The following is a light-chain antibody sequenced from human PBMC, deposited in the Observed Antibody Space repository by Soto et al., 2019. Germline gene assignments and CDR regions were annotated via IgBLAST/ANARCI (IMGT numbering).Light chain of an antibody. CDR1: QSLLHSNGYNY. Sequence: DIVMTQSPLSLPVTPGEPASISCRSSQSLLHSNGYNYLDWYLQKPGQSPQLLISLGSNRASGVPDRFSGSGSGTDFTLKISRVEAEDVGVYYCMQALQTPFTFGPVTKVDIK. V-gene: IGKV2-28*01. CDR2: LGS. CDR3: MQALQTPFT. J-gene: IGKJ3*01.